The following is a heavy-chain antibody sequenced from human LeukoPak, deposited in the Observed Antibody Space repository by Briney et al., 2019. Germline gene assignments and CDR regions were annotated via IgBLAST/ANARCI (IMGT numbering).Heavy chain of an antibody. D-gene: IGHD3-10*01. CDR3: ARDRSHGADY. CDR1: GFTFSSYA. Sequence: GGSLRLSCAASGFTFSSYAMHWVRQAPGKGLEWVAVISYDGSNKYYADSVKGRFTISRDNSKNTLYLQMNSLRAEDTAVYYCARDRSHGADYWGQGTLVTVSS. CDR2: ISYDGSNK. J-gene: IGHJ4*02. V-gene: IGHV3-30-3*01.